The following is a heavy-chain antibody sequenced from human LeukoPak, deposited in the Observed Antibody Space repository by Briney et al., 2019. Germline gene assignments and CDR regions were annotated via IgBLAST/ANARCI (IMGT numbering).Heavy chain of an antibody. CDR2: ISYDGSNE. D-gene: IGHD4/OR15-4a*01. CDR3: ARGRSTRLSPFDY. V-gene: IGHV3-30-3*01. J-gene: IGHJ4*02. Sequence: TGTSLRLSCAASGFTFSTYAIHWVRQAPGKGLEWVAVISYDGSNEYYADSVKGRFTISRDNSKNTLYLQMNSLRAEDTAVYYCARGRSTRLSPFDYWGQGTLVTVSS. CDR1: GFTFSTYA.